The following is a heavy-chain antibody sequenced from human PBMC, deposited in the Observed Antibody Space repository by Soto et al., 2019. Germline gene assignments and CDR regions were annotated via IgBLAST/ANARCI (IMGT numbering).Heavy chain of an antibody. Sequence: GGSLRLSCAASGFTFSNYWMHWVRQAPGKGLVWVSRINSDGSSTNYADSVRGRFTISRDNAKNTLYLQMNSLRAEDTAVYYCARSLRFLEWLAHYSYYYYGMDVWGQGTTVTVSS. CDR3: ARSLRFLEWLAHYSYYYYGMDV. D-gene: IGHD3-3*01. J-gene: IGHJ6*02. CDR1: GFTFSNYW. CDR2: INSDGSST. V-gene: IGHV3-74*01.